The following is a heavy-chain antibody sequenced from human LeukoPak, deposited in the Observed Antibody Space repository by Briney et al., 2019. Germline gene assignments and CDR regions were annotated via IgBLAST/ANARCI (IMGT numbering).Heavy chain of an antibody. Sequence: GGSLRLSCAASGFTFSNYWMKWVHQAPGKGLEWVANIKQDGTEQNYVDSVKGRFTISRDNAKNSLYLQMVSLRAEDTAVYYCARLGAYSDYWGQGTLVTVSS. V-gene: IGHV3-7*01. D-gene: IGHD3-16*01. CDR3: ARLGAYSDY. CDR1: GFTFSNYW. J-gene: IGHJ4*02. CDR2: IKQDGTEQ.